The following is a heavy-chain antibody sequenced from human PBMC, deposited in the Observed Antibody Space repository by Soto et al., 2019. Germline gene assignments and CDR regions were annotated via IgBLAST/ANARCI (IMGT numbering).Heavy chain of an antibody. CDR2: IFYSGTI. Sequence: LSETLSLTCTVSGGSIRSDGYYWSWIRQHPGKGLEWIGYIFYSGTIYYNPSLNSRVTISVDSSKNQFSLKLTSVTAADTAVYYCSREGRINKSDLDYWGQGTLVTVSS. V-gene: IGHV4-31*03. CDR1: GGSIRSDGYY. CDR3: SREGRINKSDLDY. J-gene: IGHJ4*02.